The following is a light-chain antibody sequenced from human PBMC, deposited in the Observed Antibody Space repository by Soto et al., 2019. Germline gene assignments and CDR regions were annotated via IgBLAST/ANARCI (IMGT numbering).Light chain of an antibody. CDR2: GAS. Sequence: EIVLTQSPGILSLSPGERATLSCRASQSVSSTYLAWYQHKPGQAPRLLMYGASSRATGIPDRFSGSGSGTDFTLTISRLEPEDFAVYYCQQYGSSPLMYTFGQGTKLEIK. CDR3: QQYGSSPLMYT. V-gene: IGKV3-20*01. J-gene: IGKJ2*01. CDR1: QSVSSTY.